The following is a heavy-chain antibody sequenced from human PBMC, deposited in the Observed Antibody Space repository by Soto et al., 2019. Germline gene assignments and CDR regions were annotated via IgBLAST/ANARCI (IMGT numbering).Heavy chain of an antibody. CDR1: GYTFTSYA. CDR3: ARDHGAIVVVSATPSSYHYFDY. V-gene: IGHV1-3*01. D-gene: IGHD2-21*02. CDR2: FNAGNGNT. Sequence: ASVKVSCKASGYTFTSYAMHWVRQAPGQRLEWMGWFNAGNGNTKYSQKFQGRVTITRDTSASTAYMELSSLRSEYTAVNYCARDHGAIVVVSATPSSYHYFDYWGQGTLVTVSS. J-gene: IGHJ4*02.